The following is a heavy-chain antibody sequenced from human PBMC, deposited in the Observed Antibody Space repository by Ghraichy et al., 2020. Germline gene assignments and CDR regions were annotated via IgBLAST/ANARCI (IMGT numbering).Heavy chain of an antibody. CDR2: ITGSGDRT. D-gene: IGHD6-13*01. CDR3: AKTNPYVTTWYGRSDY. Sequence: GGSLRLSCAASGFTFSNYPMTWVRQSPGKGLEWVSTITGSGDRTFYTDSVKGRFTISRDNSKNTLFVQMNSLRAEDTAVYYFAKTNPYVTTWYGRSDYWGQGTLVTVSS. J-gene: IGHJ4*02. V-gene: IGHV3-23*01. CDR1: GFTFSNYP.